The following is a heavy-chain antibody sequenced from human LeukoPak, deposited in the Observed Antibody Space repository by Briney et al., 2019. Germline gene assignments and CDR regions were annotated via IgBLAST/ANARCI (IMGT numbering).Heavy chain of an antibody. Sequence: GGSLRLSCAASGFTFSDYYMSWIRQAPGKGLEWVSYISSSGTTIYYADSVRGRFTISRDNAKNSLYLQMNSLRAEDTAVYYCARRRDSGSLQHFDYWGQGTLVTVSS. J-gene: IGHJ4*02. V-gene: IGHV3-11*01. CDR3: ARRRDSGSLQHFDY. CDR1: GFTFSDYY. CDR2: ISSSGTTI. D-gene: IGHD1-26*01.